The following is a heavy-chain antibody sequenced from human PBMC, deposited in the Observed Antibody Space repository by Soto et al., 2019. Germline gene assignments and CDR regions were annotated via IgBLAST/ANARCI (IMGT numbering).Heavy chain of an antibody. D-gene: IGHD1-26*01. J-gene: IGHJ4*02. CDR2: IFHTGTT. Sequence: SETLSLTCTVSGGSVSSGNYYWSWIRQPPGKGLEWIGYIFHTGTTNYNPSLKSRVTISLDTSMNQFSLKLSSVTPADTAVYYCTRAPVSGSYCFDFWGQGTPVTVSS. CDR3: TRAPVSGSYCFDF. CDR1: GGSVSSGNYY. V-gene: IGHV4-61*01.